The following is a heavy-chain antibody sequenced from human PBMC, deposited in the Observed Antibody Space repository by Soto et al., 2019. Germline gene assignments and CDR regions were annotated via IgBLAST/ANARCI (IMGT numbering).Heavy chain of an antibody. CDR2: IYYSGST. J-gene: IGHJ5*02. D-gene: IGHD6-13*01. Sequence: SETLSLTCTVSGDSISSVGYYWSWIRQHPGEGLVWIGFIYYSGSTYPNPSLKSRVTLSVDTSKNQFSLQLSSVTAADTAVYYCARHSTTWSAGWFDPWGQGTQVTVSS. CDR1: GDSISSVGYY. CDR3: ARHSTTWSAGWFDP. V-gene: IGHV4-31*03.